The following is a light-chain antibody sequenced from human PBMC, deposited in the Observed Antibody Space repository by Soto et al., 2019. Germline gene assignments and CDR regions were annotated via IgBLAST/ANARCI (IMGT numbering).Light chain of an antibody. CDR1: SSDVGGYDY. V-gene: IGLV2-14*01. J-gene: IGLJ1*01. CDR3: SSYTSSSTYV. CDR2: EVS. Sequence: QSVLTQPASVSGSPGQSITISCTGTSSDVGGYDYVSWYQQHPGKAPKLFIYEVSNRPSGVSNRFSASKSGNTASLTISGLQADDEADYYCSSYTSSSTYVFGTGTRSPS.